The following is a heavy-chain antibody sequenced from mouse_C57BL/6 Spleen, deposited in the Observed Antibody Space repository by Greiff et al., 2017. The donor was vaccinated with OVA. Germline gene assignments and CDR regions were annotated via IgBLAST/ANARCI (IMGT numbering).Heavy chain of an antibody. V-gene: IGHV1-82*01. CDR2: IYPGDGDT. CDR3: ARRYYGNSDDFDY. J-gene: IGHJ2*01. Sequence: QVQLQQSGPELVKPGASVKISCKASGYAFSSSWMNWVKQRPGKGLEWIGRIYPGDGDTNYNGKFKGKATLTADKSSSTAYMQLSSLTSEDSAVYSCARRYYGNSDDFDYWGQGTTLTVSS. CDR1: GYAFSSSW. D-gene: IGHD2-1*01.